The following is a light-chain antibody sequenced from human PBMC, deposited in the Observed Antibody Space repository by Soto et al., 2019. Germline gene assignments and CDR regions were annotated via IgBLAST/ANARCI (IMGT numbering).Light chain of an antibody. CDR1: QRISSN. J-gene: IGKJ1*01. CDR3: QQYDHWPPWT. V-gene: IGKV3-15*01. Sequence: EIRRTQSPATIAVSGGGVAIRACRASQRISSNLAWYQQKPGQAPRLFIYVASTMPTGIPATFSVSGSGTEAYHISMRSQHADFAFFSCQQYDHWPPWTFGQGTKVDIK. CDR2: VAS.